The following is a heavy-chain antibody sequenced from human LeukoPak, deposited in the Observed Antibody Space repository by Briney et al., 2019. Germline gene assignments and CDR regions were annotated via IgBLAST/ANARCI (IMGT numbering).Heavy chain of an antibody. V-gene: IGHV1-69*13. CDR2: IIPIFGTA. CDR3: ARGGYSFNWFDP. Sequence: SVKVSCKASGGTFSSYAISWVRQAPGQGLEWMGGIIPIFGTANYAQRFQGRVTITADESTSTAYMELSSLRSEDTAVYYCARGGYSFNWFDPWGQGTLVTVSS. D-gene: IGHD5-18*01. J-gene: IGHJ5*02. CDR1: GGTFSSYA.